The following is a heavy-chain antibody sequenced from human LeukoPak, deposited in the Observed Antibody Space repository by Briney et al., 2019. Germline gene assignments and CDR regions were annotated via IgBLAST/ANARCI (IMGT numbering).Heavy chain of an antibody. V-gene: IGHV4-34*01. CDR1: GGSFSGYY. CDR2: INHSGST. CDR3: ARDSGYS. Sequence: PSETLSLTCAVYGGSFSGYYWSWIRQPPGKGLEWIGEINHSGSTNYNPSLKSRVTISVDTSKNQFSLKLSSVTAADTAVYYCARDSGYSWGQGTLVTVSS. D-gene: IGHD5-12*01. J-gene: IGHJ4*02.